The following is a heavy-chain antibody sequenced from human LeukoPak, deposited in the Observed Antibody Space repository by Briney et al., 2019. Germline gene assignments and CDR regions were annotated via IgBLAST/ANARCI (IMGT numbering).Heavy chain of an antibody. CDR1: GGTFSSYA. Sequence: TSVKVSCKASGGTFSSYAISWVRQAPGQGLEWMGGIIPIFGTANYAQKFQGRVTITTDESTSTAYMELSSLRSEDTAVYYCVSQGSGIPSSFFDYWGQGTLVTVSS. CDR2: IIPIFGTA. D-gene: IGHD3-10*01. CDR3: VSQGSGIPSSFFDY. J-gene: IGHJ4*02. V-gene: IGHV1-69*05.